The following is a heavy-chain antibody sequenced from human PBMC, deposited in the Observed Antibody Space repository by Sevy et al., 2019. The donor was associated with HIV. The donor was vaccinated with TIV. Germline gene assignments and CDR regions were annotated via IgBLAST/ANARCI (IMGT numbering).Heavy chain of an antibody. Sequence: GGSLRLSCEASGFTFSKYSMSWVRQAPGKGLEWVSTFSFGCGRINYADSVKGRFTISRDDSKNTLYLQMNSLRAEDTAVYYCAREGCSKPHDYWGQGTLVTVSS. CDR3: AREGCSKPHDY. V-gene: IGHV3-23*01. J-gene: IGHJ4*02. CDR2: FSFGCGRI. CDR1: GFTFSKYS.